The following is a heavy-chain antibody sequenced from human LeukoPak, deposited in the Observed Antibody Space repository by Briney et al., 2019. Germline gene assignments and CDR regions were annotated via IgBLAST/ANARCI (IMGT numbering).Heavy chain of an antibody. D-gene: IGHD5-18*01. Sequence: PSETLSLTCTVSGGSISSYYWSWIRQPPGKGLEWIGYIYYSGSTNYNPSLKSRVTISVDTSKNQFSLKLSSVTAADTAVYYCARVRPYTAKVTSYFDYWGQGTLVTVSS. CDR2: IYYSGST. J-gene: IGHJ4*02. CDR1: GGSISSYY. CDR3: ARVRPYTAKVTSYFDY. V-gene: IGHV4-59*01.